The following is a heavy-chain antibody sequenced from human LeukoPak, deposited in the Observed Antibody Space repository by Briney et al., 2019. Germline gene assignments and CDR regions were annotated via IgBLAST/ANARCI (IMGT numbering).Heavy chain of an antibody. CDR1: GYTFTSYG. CDR2: ISAYKGNT. J-gene: IGHJ5*02. Sequence: ASVKVSCKASGYTFTSYGISWVRQAPGQGLEWMGWISAYKGNTNYEQKLQGRVTMTTDTSTSTAYMELRSLRSDDTAVYYCAREGAGYSGYDWFRQNWFDPWGQGTLVTVSS. V-gene: IGHV1-18*01. CDR3: AREGAGYSGYDWFRQNWFDP. D-gene: IGHD5-12*01.